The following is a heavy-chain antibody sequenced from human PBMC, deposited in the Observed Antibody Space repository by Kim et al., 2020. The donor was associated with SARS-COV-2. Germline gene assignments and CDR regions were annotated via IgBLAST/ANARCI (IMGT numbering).Heavy chain of an antibody. V-gene: IGHV3-74*01. CDR1: GFTFSSYW. J-gene: IGHJ6*02. Sequence: GGSLRLSCAASGFTFSSYWMHWVRQAPGKGLVWVSRINSDGSSTSYADSVKGRFTISRDNAKNTLYLQMNSLRAEDTAVYYCAREGSGVAATGYYYYYGMDVWGQGTTVTVSS. D-gene: IGHD2-15*01. CDR3: AREGSGVAATGYYYYYGMDV. CDR2: INSDGSST.